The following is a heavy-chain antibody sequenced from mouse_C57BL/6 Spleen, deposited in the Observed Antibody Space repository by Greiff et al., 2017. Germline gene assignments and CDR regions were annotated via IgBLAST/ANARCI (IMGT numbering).Heavy chain of an antibody. J-gene: IGHJ1*03. CDR3: ARTTTVVAHWYFDV. CDR2: IYPGDGDT. D-gene: IGHD1-1*01. V-gene: IGHV1-80*01. Sequence: VKLQESGAELVKPGASVKISCKASGYAFSGYWMNWVKQRPGKGLEWIGQIYPGDGDTNYNGKFKGKATLTADKSSSTAYMQLSSLTSEDSAVYFCARTTTVVAHWYFDVWGTGTTVTVSS. CDR1: GYAFSGYW.